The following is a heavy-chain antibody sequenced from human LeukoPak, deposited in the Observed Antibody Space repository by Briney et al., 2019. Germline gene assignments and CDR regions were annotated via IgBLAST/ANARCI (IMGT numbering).Heavy chain of an antibody. Sequence: GGSLRLSCAASGFTFTSYSMNWVRQAPGKGLEWVSTISGGGGSTYYADSVKGRFTISRDNSKNTLYLQVNSLRAEDTAVYYCAKDRLYFGNDFGDYWGQGTLVTVSS. CDR2: ISGGGGST. CDR1: GFTFTSYS. V-gene: IGHV3-23*01. J-gene: IGHJ4*02. D-gene: IGHD3-9*01. CDR3: AKDRLYFGNDFGDY.